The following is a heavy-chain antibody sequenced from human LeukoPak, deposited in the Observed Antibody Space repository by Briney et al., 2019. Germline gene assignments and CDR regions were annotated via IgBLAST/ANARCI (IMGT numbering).Heavy chain of an antibody. CDR1: GGTFSSYA. J-gene: IGHJ3*02. V-gene: IGHV1-69*04. CDR3: ARPNYYDSSGYYSGAFDI. D-gene: IGHD3-22*01. Sequence: SVKLSCKASGGTFSSYAISWVRHAPGQPLEWRRRIIPILGIANYAQKFQGRVTITADKSTRTACMELSSLRSEDTAVYYCARPNYYDSSGYYSGAFDIWGQGTMVTVSS. CDR2: IIPILGIA.